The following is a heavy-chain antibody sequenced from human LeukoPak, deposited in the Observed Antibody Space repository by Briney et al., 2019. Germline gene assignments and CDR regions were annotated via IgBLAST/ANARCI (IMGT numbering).Heavy chain of an antibody. J-gene: IGHJ4*02. CDR1: GGTFSSYA. CDR3: ARLEYSSSWYKDY. V-gene: IGHV1-2*02. Sequence: GPVKVSCKASGGTFSSYAISWVRQAPGQGLEWMGGINPNSGGTNYAQKFQGRVTMTRDTSISTAYMELSRLRSDDTAVYYCARLEYSSSWYKDYWGQGTLVTVSS. CDR2: INPNSGGT. D-gene: IGHD6-13*01.